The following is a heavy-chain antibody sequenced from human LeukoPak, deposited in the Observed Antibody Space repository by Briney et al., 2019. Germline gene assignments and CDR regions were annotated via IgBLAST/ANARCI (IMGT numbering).Heavy chain of an antibody. CDR2: INVGNGNI. Sequence: GASVKVSCKASGYTFSSYAMHWVRQAPGQRPEWMGWINVGNGNIKYSQKFQGRVTITSDTSASTAYMELSSLRSEDTAVYYCATTEGYSYGNGWFDPWGQGTLVTVSS. V-gene: IGHV1-3*01. D-gene: IGHD5-18*01. J-gene: IGHJ5*02. CDR1: GYTFSSYA. CDR3: ATTEGYSYGNGWFDP.